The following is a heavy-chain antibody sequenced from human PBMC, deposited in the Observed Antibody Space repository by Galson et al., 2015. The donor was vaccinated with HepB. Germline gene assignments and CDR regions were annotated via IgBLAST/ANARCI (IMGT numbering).Heavy chain of an antibody. V-gene: IGHV5-10-1*01. D-gene: IGHD2-2*02. CDR1: GYSFTSYW. Sequence: QSGAEVKKPGESLRISCKGSGYSFTSYWISWVRQMPGKGLEWMGRIDPSDSYTNYSPSFQGHVTISADKSISTAYLQWSSLKASDTAMYYCARLGIVVVPAAIVTDYYYYYYMDVWGKGTTVTVSS. CDR2: IDPSDSYT. J-gene: IGHJ6*03. CDR3: ARLGIVVVPAAIVTDYYYYYYMDV.